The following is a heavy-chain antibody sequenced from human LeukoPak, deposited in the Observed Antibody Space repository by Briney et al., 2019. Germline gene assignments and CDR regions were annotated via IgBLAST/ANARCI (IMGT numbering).Heavy chain of an antibody. CDR2: IYHSGST. CDR3: ARLETSVTEHNWFDP. D-gene: IGHD2-21*02. V-gene: IGHV4-38-2*01. CDR1: GYSISSGYY. J-gene: IGHJ5*02. Sequence: KPSETLSLTCAVSGYSISSGYYWGWIRQPPGKGLEWIGSIYHSGSTYYNPSLKSRVTISVDTSKNQFSLKLSSVTAADTAVYYCARLETSVTEHNWFDPWGQGTLVTVSS.